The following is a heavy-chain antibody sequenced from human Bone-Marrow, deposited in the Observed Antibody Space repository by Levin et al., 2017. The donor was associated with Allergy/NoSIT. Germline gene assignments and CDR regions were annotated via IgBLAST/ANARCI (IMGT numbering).Heavy chain of an antibody. CDR2: AHDSGST. V-gene: IGHV4-59*01. CDR1: GDSLSNYY. CDR3: ARHPQYFVWTGSYPPADFDY. J-gene: IGHJ4*02. D-gene: IGHD3/OR15-3a*01. Sequence: SQTLSLTCTVSGDSLSNYYWRWIRQPPGKGLEWIGYAHDSGSTNYNPSLKSRVTMSVDTSKNQFSLRLNSVTAEDTAVYYCARHPQYFVWTGSYPPADFDYWGKGTLVTVSS.